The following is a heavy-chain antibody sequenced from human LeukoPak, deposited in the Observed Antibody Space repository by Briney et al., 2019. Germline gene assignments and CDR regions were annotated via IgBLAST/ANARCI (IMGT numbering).Heavy chain of an antibody. D-gene: IGHD1-26*01. CDR3: ARTNRGSYFDY. CDR2: ISGSGGST. V-gene: IGHV3-23*01. J-gene: IGHJ4*02. Sequence: GGSLRLSCAASGFTFTSYAMSWVRQAPGKGLEWVSAISGSGGSTYYADSVKGRFTISRDNSKNTLYLQMNSLRAEDTAVYYCARTNRGSYFDYWGQGTLVTVSS. CDR1: GFTFTSYA.